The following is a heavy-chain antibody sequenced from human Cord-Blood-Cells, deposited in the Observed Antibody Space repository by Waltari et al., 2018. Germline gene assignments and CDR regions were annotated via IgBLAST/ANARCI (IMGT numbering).Heavy chain of an antibody. Sequence: QVQLVESGGGVVQPGRSLRLSCAASGFTFSRYGMPWVRQAPGKGLGWVTVIWYDGSNKDYADSVKGRFTISRDNSKNTLYLQMNSLRAEDTAVYYCASGQGYYFDYWGLGTLATVSS. CDR1: GFTFSRYG. CDR2: IWYDGSNK. CDR3: ASGQGYYFDY. J-gene: IGHJ4*02. V-gene: IGHV3-33*01.